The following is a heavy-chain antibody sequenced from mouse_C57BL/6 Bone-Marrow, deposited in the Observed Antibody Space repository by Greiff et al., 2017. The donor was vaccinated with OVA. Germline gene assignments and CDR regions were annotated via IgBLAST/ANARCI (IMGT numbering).Heavy chain of an antibody. CDR1: GYTFNTYA. D-gene: IGHD2-13*01. CDR3: ERDGDGAY. Sequence: EVQGVESGGGLVQPKGSLKLSCAASGYTFNTYAMHWVRQAPGKGLEWVDRIRSKSSNYETYYAESVKDRFTISRDDSQSMIYLPMNNLKTEDTAMYSCERDGDGAYWGQGTLVTVSA. J-gene: IGHJ3*01. V-gene: IGHV10-3*01. CDR2: IRSKSSNYET.